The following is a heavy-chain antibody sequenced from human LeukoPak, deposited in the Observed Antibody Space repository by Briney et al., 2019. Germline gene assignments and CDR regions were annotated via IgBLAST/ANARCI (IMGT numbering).Heavy chain of an antibody. CDR1: GFTFSSHA. J-gene: IGHJ4*02. D-gene: IGHD6-19*01. CDR3: ARDPHSSGWRNYFDF. CDR2: ISYDGTYK. V-gene: IGHV3-30*04. Sequence: PGGSLRLSCAASGFTFSSHAKHWVRQPPGKGLEWVAVISYDGTYKYYADSEKGRFTVSRDNSKNTLYLQMNSLTTEDTAVYYCARDPHSSGWRNYFDFWGQGTLVTVSS.